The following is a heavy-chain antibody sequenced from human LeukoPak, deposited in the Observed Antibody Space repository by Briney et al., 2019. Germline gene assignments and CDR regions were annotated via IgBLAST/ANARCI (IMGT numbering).Heavy chain of an antibody. D-gene: IGHD4-17*01. V-gene: IGHV1-8*01. Sequence: GASVKVSCKDSGYTFTSYDINWVGQATGQGLEWMGWMNPNSGNTGYAQKFQGRVTMTRNTSISTAYMELSSLRSEDTAVYYCARGKVDGDYDYYYYGMDVWGQGTTVTVSS. J-gene: IGHJ6*02. CDR1: GYTFTSYD. CDR3: ARGKVDGDYDYYYYGMDV. CDR2: MNPNSGNT.